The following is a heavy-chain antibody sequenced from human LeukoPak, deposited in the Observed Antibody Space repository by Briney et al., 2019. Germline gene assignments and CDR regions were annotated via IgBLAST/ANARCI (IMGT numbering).Heavy chain of an antibody. V-gene: IGHV3-9*01. J-gene: IGHJ4*02. CDR2: ISWNSGSI. CDR3: AKVPDYYDGSSPFDY. CDR1: GFTFDDYA. D-gene: IGHD3-22*01. Sequence: GGSLRLSCAASGFTFDDYAMHWVRQAPGKGLEWVSGISWNSGSIGYADSVKGRFTISRDNAKNSLYLQMNSLRAEDTALYYCAKVPDYYDGSSPFDYWGQGTLVTVSS.